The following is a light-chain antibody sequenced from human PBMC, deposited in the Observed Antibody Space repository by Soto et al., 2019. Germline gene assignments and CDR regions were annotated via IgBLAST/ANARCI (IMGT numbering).Light chain of an antibody. CDR3: TSYTSCSTGL. Sequence: QSVLTQPASVSGSPGQSITISCTGTSSDVGGYNYVSWFQQHPGKAPKLIIYAVSNRPSGIGDRFSGSKSGNTASLTISGLQAEDEADYYCTSYTSCSTGLFGGGTKLTVL. CDR1: SSDVGGYNY. V-gene: IGLV2-14*01. CDR2: AVS. J-gene: IGLJ2*01.